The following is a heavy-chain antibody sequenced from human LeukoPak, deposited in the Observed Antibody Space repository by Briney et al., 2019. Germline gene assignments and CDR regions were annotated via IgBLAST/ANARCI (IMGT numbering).Heavy chain of an antibody. CDR3: AKDYTAMVRGPDY. Sequence: GGSLRLSCAASGFTFDDYAMHWVRQAPGKGLEWVSGISWNSGSIGYADSVKGRFTISRDNAMNSLYLQMNSLRAEDTALYYCAKDYTAMVRGPDYWGQGTLVTVSS. V-gene: IGHV3-9*01. CDR2: ISWNSGSI. D-gene: IGHD5-18*01. CDR1: GFTFDDYA. J-gene: IGHJ4*02.